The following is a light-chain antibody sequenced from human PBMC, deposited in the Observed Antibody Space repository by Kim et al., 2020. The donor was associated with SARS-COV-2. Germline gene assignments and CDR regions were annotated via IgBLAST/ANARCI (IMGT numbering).Light chain of an antibody. CDR3: QQSDSLPPELT. Sequence: DIQMTQSPSCLSASVGDRVTITCQASQDISNYLKWYQQKPGKAPRLLIYDASNLETGGPSRFSGSGSGTDLTFTISRLQPEDIATYYCQQSDSLPPELTYGGGTK. CDR1: QDISNY. V-gene: IGKV1-33*01. J-gene: IGKJ4*01. CDR2: DAS.